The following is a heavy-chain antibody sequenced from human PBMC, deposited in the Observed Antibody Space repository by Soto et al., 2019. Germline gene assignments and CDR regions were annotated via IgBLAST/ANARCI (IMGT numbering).Heavy chain of an antibody. J-gene: IGHJ6*02. CDR2: INHSGST. Sequence: QVQLQQWGAGLLKPSETLSLTCAVYGGSFSGYYWSWIRQPPGKGLEWIGEINHSGSTNYNPSLKSRVTKSVDTSKNQFSLKLSSVTAADTAVYYCARVSMVRGVRKYYYYYGMDVWGQGTTVTVSS. CDR1: GGSFSGYY. CDR3: ARVSMVRGVRKYYYYYGMDV. D-gene: IGHD3-10*01. V-gene: IGHV4-34*01.